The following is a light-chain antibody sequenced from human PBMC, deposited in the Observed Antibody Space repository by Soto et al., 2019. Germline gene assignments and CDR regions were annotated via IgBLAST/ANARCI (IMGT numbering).Light chain of an antibody. Sequence: IQLTQSPSSLSASVGDRVTITCRASQGISSYLAWYQQKPGKAPKLLIYAASTLQSGVPSRFSGSGSGTDFTLTISSLQHEDFATYYCQQLNSYSITFGQGTRLEIK. V-gene: IGKV1-9*01. J-gene: IGKJ5*01. CDR2: AAS. CDR3: QQLNSYSIT. CDR1: QGISSY.